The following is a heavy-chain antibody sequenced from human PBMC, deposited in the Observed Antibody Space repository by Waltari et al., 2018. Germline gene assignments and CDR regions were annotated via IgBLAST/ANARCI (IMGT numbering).Heavy chain of an antibody. D-gene: IGHD5-18*01. J-gene: IGHJ4*02. V-gene: IGHV3-30*04. CDR1: GFTFSSYA. CDR2: ISYDGSKK. CDR3: ARAGSSYGQTFDY. Sequence: QVQLVESGGGVVQPGRSLRLSCAASGFTFSSYAMHWVRQAPGKGLEWGAVISYDGSKKYYADSVKGRFTISRDNSKNTLYLQMNSLRAEDTAVYYCARAGSSYGQTFDYWGQGTLVTVSS.